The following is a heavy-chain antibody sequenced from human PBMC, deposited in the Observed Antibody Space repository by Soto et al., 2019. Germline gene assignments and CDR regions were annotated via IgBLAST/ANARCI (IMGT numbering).Heavy chain of an antibody. D-gene: IGHD3-22*01. CDR1: GFTFNDYW. Sequence: EVQLVESGGGLVQPGGSLRLSCEASGFTFNDYWMHWVRQVPGKGLVWVSRIKSDGSSTSYADSVKGRFTISRDNAKNTLYLQMNSLSDDDSAVYYYARGGPYNDGPRGSRLADFWGQGTLVTVSS. CDR2: IKSDGSST. CDR3: ARGGPYNDGPRGSRLADF. J-gene: IGHJ4*02. V-gene: IGHV3-74*02.